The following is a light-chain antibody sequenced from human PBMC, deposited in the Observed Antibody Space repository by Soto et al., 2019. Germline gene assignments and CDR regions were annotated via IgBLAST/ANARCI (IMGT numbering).Light chain of an antibody. Sequence: DIQMTQSPSTLSASVGDRVTITCRASQSISTWLAWYQQKPGEAPNLLIYKASTLRSGVPSRFSGNGSGTEFTLTISSLQPDDFATYYCQQYSIYSRTFGQGNKVELK. CDR1: QSISTW. CDR3: QQYSIYSRT. CDR2: KAS. V-gene: IGKV1-5*03. J-gene: IGKJ1*01.